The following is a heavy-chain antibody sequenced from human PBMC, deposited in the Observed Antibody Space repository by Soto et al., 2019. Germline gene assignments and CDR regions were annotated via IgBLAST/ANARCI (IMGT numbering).Heavy chain of an antibody. D-gene: IGHD3-22*01. CDR1: GFTFSSYA. V-gene: IGHV3-23*01. CDR3: AKDTGNYYDSSGYSN. J-gene: IGHJ4*02. Sequence: GGSLRLSSAASGFTFSSYAMSWVRQAPGKGLEWVSAISGSGGSTYYADSVKGRFTISRDNSKNTLYLQMNSLRAEDTAVYYCAKDTGNYYDSSGYSNWGQGTLVTVSS. CDR2: ISGSGGST.